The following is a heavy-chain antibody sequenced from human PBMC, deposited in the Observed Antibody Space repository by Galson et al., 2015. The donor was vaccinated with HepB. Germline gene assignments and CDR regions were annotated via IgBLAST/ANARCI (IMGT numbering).Heavy chain of an antibody. CDR3: ARDQMVAATHDAFDI. Sequence: SLRLSCAASGFTFSSYGMHWVRQAPGKGLEWVAVIWYDGSNKYYADSVKGRFTISRDNSKNTLYLQMNSLRAEDTAVYYCARDQMVAATHDAFDIWGQGTMVTVPS. CDR2: IWYDGSNK. CDR1: GFTFSSYG. J-gene: IGHJ3*02. D-gene: IGHD2-15*01. V-gene: IGHV3-33*01.